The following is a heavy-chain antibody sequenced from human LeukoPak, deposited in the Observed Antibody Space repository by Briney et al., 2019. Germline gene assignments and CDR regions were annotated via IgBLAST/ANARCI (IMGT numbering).Heavy chain of an antibody. J-gene: IGHJ4*02. Sequence: GGSLRLSCAASGFTFSSYGMHWVRQAPGKGLEWVAFIWYDGSNKYYADSVKGRFTISRDDSKNTLYLQMNSLRAEDTAVYYCAKDLGTVTTVTTYFDYWGQGTLVTVSS. CDR2: IWYDGSNK. D-gene: IGHD4-17*01. CDR1: GFTFSSYG. V-gene: IGHV3-30*02. CDR3: AKDLGTVTTVTTYFDY.